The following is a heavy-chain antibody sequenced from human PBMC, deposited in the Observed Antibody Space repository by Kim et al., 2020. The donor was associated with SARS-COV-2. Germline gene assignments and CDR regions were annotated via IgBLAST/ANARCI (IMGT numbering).Heavy chain of an antibody. V-gene: IGHV4-39*01. J-gene: IGHJ4*02. CDR2: IYYSGST. CDR3: ARHPPGQQLVRGGFDN. CDR1: GGSISSSSYY. Sequence: SETLSLTCTVSGGSISSSSYYWGWIRQPPGKGLEWIGSIYYSGSTYYNPSLKSRVTISVDTSKNQFSLKLSPVTAADTAVYYCARHPPGQQLVRGGFDNWGQGTLVTVSS. D-gene: IGHD6-13*01.